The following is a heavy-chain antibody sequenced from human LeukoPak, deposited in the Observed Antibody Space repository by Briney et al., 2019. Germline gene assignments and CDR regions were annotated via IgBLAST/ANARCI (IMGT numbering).Heavy chain of an antibody. D-gene: IGHD5-12*01. CDR3: ARGGGGYVGFDY. CDR1: GFTFSSYA. CDR2: IKQDGSEK. V-gene: IGHV3-7*03. J-gene: IGHJ4*02. Sequence: QTGGSLRLSCAASGFTFSSYAMSWVRQAPGKGLEWVANIKQDGSEKYYVDSVKGRFTISRDNAKNSLYLQMNSLRAEDTAVYHCARGGGGYVGFDYWGQGTLVTVSS.